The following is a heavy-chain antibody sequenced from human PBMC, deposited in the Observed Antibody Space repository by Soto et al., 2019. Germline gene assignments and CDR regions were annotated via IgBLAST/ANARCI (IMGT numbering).Heavy chain of an antibody. D-gene: IGHD3-3*01. CDR3: ARAPYYDFWSGYSLDY. Sequence: ASGKVSCKASGYTFTGYYMHWVRQAPGQGLEWMGWINPNSGGTNYAQKFQGWVTMTRDTSISTAYMELSRLRSDDTAVYYCARAPYYDFWSGYSLDYWGQGTLVTVSS. CDR1: GYTFTGYY. J-gene: IGHJ4*02. CDR2: INPNSGGT. V-gene: IGHV1-2*04.